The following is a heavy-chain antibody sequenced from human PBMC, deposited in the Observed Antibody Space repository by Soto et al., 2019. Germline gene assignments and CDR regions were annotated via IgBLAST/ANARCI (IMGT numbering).Heavy chain of an antibody. Sequence: GGSLRLSCAASGFTFSFYWMHWVRQAPGKGLVWVSRINSDGSSTSYADSVKGRFTISRDNARNTLYLQMTSLRDEDTAVYYCAREGGSLNWFDPWGQGT. CDR2: INSDGSST. CDR1: GFTFSFYW. CDR3: AREGGSLNWFDP. V-gene: IGHV3-74*01. D-gene: IGHD1-26*01. J-gene: IGHJ5*02.